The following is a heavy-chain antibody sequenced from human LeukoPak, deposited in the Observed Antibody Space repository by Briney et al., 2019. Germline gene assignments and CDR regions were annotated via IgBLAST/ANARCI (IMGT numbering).Heavy chain of an antibody. CDR1: GGTFSSYA. Sequence: GASVKVSCKASGGTFSSYAISWVRQAPGQGLEWMGRIIPIFGTANYAQKFQGRVTITTDESTSTAYMELSSLRSEDTAVYYCARDRISYYYMDVWGKGTMVTVSS. CDR3: ARDRISYYYMDV. V-gene: IGHV1-69*05. D-gene: IGHD3-10*01. CDR2: IIPIFGTA. J-gene: IGHJ6*03.